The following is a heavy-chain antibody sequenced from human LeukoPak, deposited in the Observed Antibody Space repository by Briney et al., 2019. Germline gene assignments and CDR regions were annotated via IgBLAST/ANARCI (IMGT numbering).Heavy chain of an antibody. J-gene: IGHJ6*03. CDR2: IYYSGST. CDR1: GGSFSGYY. CDR3: ARLSRLVPAAMGYYHMDV. V-gene: IGHV4-34*01. Sequence: SETLSLTCAVYGGSFSGYYWSWIRQPPGKGLEWIGSIYYSGSTYYNPSLKSRVTMSIDTSKNQFSLKLSSVTAADTAVYYCARLSRLVPAAMGYYHMDVWGKGTTVTISS. D-gene: IGHD2-2*01.